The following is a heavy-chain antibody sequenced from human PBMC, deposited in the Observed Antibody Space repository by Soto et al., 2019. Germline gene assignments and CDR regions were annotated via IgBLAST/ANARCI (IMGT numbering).Heavy chain of an antibody. CDR2: ISYSGST. J-gene: IGHJ6*02. CDR3: ACAISIYGVVTYGMDV. V-gene: IGHV4-59*01. Sequence: PSETLSLTCTVSAASITSYSWSWVRQPPRKGLEWIGDISYSGSTNYNPSLNSRVTISTHTSNNQFSLTLNSVTSEDTDVYSSACAISIYGVVTYGMDVWGQGTTVTVSS. CDR1: AASITSYS. D-gene: IGHD3-3*01.